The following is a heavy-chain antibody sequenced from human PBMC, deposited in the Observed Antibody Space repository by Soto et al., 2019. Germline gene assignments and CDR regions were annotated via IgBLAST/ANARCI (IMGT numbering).Heavy chain of an antibody. V-gene: IGHV4-59*11. Sequence: ASETLSLTCSVSGDSISTHYWNWIRQTPGKGLEWIGDIYYNGSANYNPSLKSRVTISVDTSRNQFSLRLRSVTAADTAVYFCARDRRTTGWFYFDYWGQGTLVTVSS. CDR2: IYYNGSA. D-gene: IGHD6-19*01. CDR3: ARDRRTTGWFYFDY. CDR1: GDSISTHY. J-gene: IGHJ4*02.